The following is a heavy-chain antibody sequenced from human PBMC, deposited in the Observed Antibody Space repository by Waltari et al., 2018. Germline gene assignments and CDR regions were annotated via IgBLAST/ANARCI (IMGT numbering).Heavy chain of an antibody. Sequence: QVQLQESGPGLVKPSETLSLTCTVSGYSISSGYYWGWIRQPPGTGLEWIGSIYHSGSTYYNPSLKSRVTISVDTSKNQFSLKLSSVTAADTAVYYCARVRRTYYDILVVARDFDYWGQGTLVTVSS. D-gene: IGHD3-9*01. CDR3: ARVRRTYYDILVVARDFDY. CDR2: IYHSGST. CDR1: GYSISSGYY. J-gene: IGHJ4*02. V-gene: IGHV4-38-2*02.